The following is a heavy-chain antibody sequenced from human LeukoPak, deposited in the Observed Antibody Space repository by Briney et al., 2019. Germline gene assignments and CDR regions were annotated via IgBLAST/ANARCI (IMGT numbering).Heavy chain of an antibody. J-gene: IGHJ4*02. Sequence: QAGGSLRLSCAASGFTFSNYAVHWVRQAPGKGLEWVAVISYDGRNKYYVDSVKGRFTISRDNSKNTLSLQMNSLRVEDTAVYYCARGGFLWFGELPDHDYFDYWGQGTLVTVSS. CDR2: ISYDGRNK. V-gene: IGHV3-30*04. D-gene: IGHD3-10*01. CDR1: GFTFSNYA. CDR3: ARGGFLWFGELPDHDYFDY.